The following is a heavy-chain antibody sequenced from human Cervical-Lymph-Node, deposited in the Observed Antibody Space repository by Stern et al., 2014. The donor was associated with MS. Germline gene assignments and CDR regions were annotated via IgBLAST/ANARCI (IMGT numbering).Heavy chain of an antibody. CDR3: ARVLHGDYSEYFDY. CDR2: IYYSGST. CDR1: GGSISSGGYY. Sequence: QVQLVQSCPGLVKPSQTLSLTCTVSGGSISSGGYYWSWIRQHPGKGLEWIGYIYYSGSTYYNPSLNSRVTISVDTSKNQFSLKLSSVTAADTAVYYCARVLHGDYSEYFDYWGQGTLVTVSS. D-gene: IGHD4-17*01. V-gene: IGHV4-31*03. J-gene: IGHJ4*02.